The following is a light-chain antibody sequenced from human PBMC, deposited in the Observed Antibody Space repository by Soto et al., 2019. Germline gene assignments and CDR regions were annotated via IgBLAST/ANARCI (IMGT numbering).Light chain of an antibody. J-gene: IGKJ1*01. V-gene: IGKV3-20*01. CDR3: QQYDNTPQT. Sequence: ETVLTQSPGTLSLSPGERATVSCRASQYVSSGFLAWYQQTPGQAPRLLIYGASSRATGIPDRFSGSGSGTDFHLTISRLEPEDFAVYYCQQYDNTPQTFGQGTKVEIK. CDR1: QYVSSGF. CDR2: GAS.